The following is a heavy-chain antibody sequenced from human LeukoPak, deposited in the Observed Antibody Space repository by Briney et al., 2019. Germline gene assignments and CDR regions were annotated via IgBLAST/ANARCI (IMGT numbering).Heavy chain of an antibody. D-gene: IGHD3-22*01. Sequence: ASVKVSCKASGYTFTSYGISWVRQAPGQGLEWMGWISGYNGNTNYAQKFQGRVTMTIDTSTSTLYMELRSLRSDDTAVYYCARDRYYDSSGYRDYWGQGTLVTVSS. V-gene: IGHV1-18*01. CDR1: GYTFTSYG. J-gene: IGHJ4*02. CDR2: ISGYNGNT. CDR3: ARDRYYDSSGYRDY.